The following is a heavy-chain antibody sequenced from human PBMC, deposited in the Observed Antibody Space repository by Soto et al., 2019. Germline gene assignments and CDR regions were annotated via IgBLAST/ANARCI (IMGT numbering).Heavy chain of an antibody. CDR1: GGTFSSYA. V-gene: IGHV1-69*13. CDR2: TIPIFGKT. CDR3: ASSVAKYYYSGMEV. D-gene: IGHD5-12*01. J-gene: IGHJ6*02. Sequence: SVKVSCKASGGTFSSYAIRWVRQAPGQGLEWMGGTIPIFGKTNYAQKFQGRVTITADESTSTAYMELSSLRSEDTVVYYCASSVAKYYYSGMEVWGQGTTVTVSS.